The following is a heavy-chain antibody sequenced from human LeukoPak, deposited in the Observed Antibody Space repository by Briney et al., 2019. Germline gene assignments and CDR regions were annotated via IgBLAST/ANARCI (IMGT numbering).Heavy chain of an antibody. D-gene: IGHD3-10*01. CDR1: GGSISSSSYY. Sequence: PSETLSLTCTVSGGSISSSSYYWSWIRQPAGKGLEWIGRIYTSGSTNYNPSLKSRVTMSVDTSKNQFSLKLSSVTAADTAVYYCAREYHLSYGSGSYYILNDAFDIWGQGTMVTVSS. CDR3: AREYHLSYGSGSYYILNDAFDI. V-gene: IGHV4-61*02. J-gene: IGHJ3*02. CDR2: IYTSGST.